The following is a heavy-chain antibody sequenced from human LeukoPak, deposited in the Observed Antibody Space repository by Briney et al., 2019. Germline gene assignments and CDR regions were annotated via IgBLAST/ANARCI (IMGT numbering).Heavy chain of an antibody. Sequence: PGGSLRLSCAASGFTFSSYAMHWVRQAPGKGLEYVSAISSNGGSTYYANSVKGRFTISRDNSKSTLYLQMGSLRAEDMAVYYCARVAIVGAILWYYFDYWGQGTLVTVSS. V-gene: IGHV3-64*01. J-gene: IGHJ4*02. D-gene: IGHD1-26*01. CDR1: GFTFSSYA. CDR3: ARVAIVGAILWYYFDY. CDR2: ISSNGGST.